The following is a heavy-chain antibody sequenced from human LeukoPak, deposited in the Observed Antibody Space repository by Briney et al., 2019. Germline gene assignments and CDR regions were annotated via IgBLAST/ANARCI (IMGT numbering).Heavy chain of an antibody. CDR2: ISGNGGRT. V-gene: IGHV3-23*01. D-gene: IGHD3-3*01. Sequence: GGSLRLSCAASGFTFSDFAMSWVRQAPGKGLEWVSTISGNGGRTYYADSVKGRFTISRDNSKNTLYLQMESLRAEDTAVYYCTTSPYYDFWSGYSARYYYYYYMDVWGKGTTVTVSS. J-gene: IGHJ6*03. CDR1: GFTFSDFA. CDR3: TTSPYYDFWSGYSARYYYYYYMDV.